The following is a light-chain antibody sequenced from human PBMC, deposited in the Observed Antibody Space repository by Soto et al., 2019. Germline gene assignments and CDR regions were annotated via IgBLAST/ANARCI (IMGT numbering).Light chain of an antibody. J-gene: IGKJ4*01. CDR3: QQFGRYPLT. CDR1: QSVRNNY. V-gene: IGKV3-20*01. Sequence: EVVLTQSPGTLSLSPGERATLSCRASQSVRNNYLAWYQQKPGQAPRFLMYATSNRATDIPDRFSGGGSGTDFTLTISRLEPEDFAVYYCQQFGRYPLTFGGGTKVEIK. CDR2: ATS.